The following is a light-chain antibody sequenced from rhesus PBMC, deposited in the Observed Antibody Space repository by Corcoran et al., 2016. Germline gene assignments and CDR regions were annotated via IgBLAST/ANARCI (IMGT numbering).Light chain of an antibody. CDR3: QHYYDNPFT. V-gene: IGKV1S12*01. Sequence: DIQMTQSPSALSASVGDRVTISCRASHNIYSNLAWYQQKPGKAPKLLIYPASSLQTGIHSRFSGSGSGTDFTLTISSLQPEDSAAYYCQHYYDNPFTFGPGTKLDIK. CDR1: HNIYSN. CDR2: PAS. J-gene: IGKJ3*01.